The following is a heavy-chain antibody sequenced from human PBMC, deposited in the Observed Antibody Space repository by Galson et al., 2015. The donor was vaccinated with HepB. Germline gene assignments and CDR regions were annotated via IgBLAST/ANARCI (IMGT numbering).Heavy chain of an antibody. CDR1: GFTFNTYA. CDR3: AKERIARVVIAGRHPFDY. J-gene: IGHJ4*02. Sequence: SLRLSCAVSGFTFNTYAMSWVRQAPGKGLEWVSAISGSGGTTYYADSVKGRFTISRDNSKSTLYLQMTSLRAEDTAVYYCAKERIARVVIAGRHPFDYWGQGTLVTVSS. V-gene: IGHV3-23*01. CDR2: ISGSGGTT. D-gene: IGHD6-6*01.